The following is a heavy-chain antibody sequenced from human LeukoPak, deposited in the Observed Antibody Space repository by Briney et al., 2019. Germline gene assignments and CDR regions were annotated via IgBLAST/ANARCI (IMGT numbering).Heavy chain of an antibody. CDR3: AKGTGYSSGWYTFDY. Sequence: GGSLRLSCAASGFTFSSYAMSWVPQAPGKGLEWVSVISGSGGSAYYADSVKGRFTISRDNSKHTLHLQMNSLRAEDTAVYYCAKGTGYSSGWYTFDYWGQGTLVTVSS. CDR2: ISGSGGSA. J-gene: IGHJ4*02. CDR1: GFTFSSYA. D-gene: IGHD6-19*01. V-gene: IGHV3-23*01.